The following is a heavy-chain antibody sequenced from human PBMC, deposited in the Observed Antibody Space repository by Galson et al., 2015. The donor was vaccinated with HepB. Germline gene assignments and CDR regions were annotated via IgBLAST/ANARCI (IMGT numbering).Heavy chain of an antibody. J-gene: IGHJ4*02. CDR3: ARAPKGGYYLLYYFDY. CDR1: GYTFTSYA. V-gene: IGHV7-4-1*02. Sequence: SVKVSCKTSGYTFTSYAMNWVRQAPGQGLEWMGWINTNTGNPTYAQGFTGRFVFSLDTSVSTAYLQISSLKAEDTAVYYCARAPKGGYYLLYYFDYWGQGTLVTVSS. CDR2: INTNTGNP. D-gene: IGHD3-22*01.